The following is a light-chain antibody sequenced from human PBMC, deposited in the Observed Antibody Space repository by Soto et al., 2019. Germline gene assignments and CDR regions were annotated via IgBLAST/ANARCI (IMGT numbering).Light chain of an antibody. CDR1: QSIISW. CDR3: QQAYTLPLT. V-gene: IGKV1-12*01. CDR2: AAS. Sequence: DIQMTQSPSSLSASVGDGVTITCRASQSIISWLAWYQQKSGEAPKLLIYAASSLQSGVPSRFSGSGYGTDFNLTISSLQPEDFATYFCQQAYTLPLTFGGGT. J-gene: IGKJ4*01.